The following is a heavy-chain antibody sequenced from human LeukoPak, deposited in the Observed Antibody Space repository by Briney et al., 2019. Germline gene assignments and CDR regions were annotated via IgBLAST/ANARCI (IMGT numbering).Heavy chain of an antibody. CDR3: AKDHGDYSFDY. CDR2: ISGSGAKT. D-gene: IGHD4-17*01. J-gene: IGHJ4*02. Sequence: PGASLRLSCAASGFTFSSYGMSWVRQAPGKGLEWVSAISGSGAKTFYADSVKGRFTISRDNSKNTLYLQMNSLSAEDTAVYYCAKDHGDYSFDYWGQGTLVTVSS. V-gene: IGHV3-23*01. CDR1: GFTFSSYG.